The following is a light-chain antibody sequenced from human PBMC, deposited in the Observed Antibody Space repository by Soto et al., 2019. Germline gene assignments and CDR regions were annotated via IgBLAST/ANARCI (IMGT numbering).Light chain of an antibody. J-gene: IGLJ1*01. V-gene: IGLV1-36*01. Sequence: QSVLTQPPSVSEAPRQRVTISCSGSSSNIGNNAVNWYQQLPGKAPKLLIYYDDLLPSGVSDRFSGSKSGTSASLAISGLQSEDEADYYCATWDDRLNGHVFGPGTKVTVL. CDR2: YDD. CDR3: ATWDDRLNGHV. CDR1: SSNIGNNA.